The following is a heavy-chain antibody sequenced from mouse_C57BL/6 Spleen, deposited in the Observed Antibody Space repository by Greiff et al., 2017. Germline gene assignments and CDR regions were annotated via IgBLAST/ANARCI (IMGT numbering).Heavy chain of an antibody. CDR2: IWSGGST. V-gene: IGHV2-4*01. CDR3: AKMGNYDWYFDV. CDR1: GFSLTSYG. D-gene: IGHD2-1*01. Sequence: QVQLKESGPGLVQPSQSLSITCTVSGFSLTSYGVHWVRQPPGKGLEWLGVIWSGGSTDYNAAFISRLSISKDNSKSQVFFKMNSLQADDTAIYYCAKMGNYDWYFDVWGTGTTVTVSS. J-gene: IGHJ1*03.